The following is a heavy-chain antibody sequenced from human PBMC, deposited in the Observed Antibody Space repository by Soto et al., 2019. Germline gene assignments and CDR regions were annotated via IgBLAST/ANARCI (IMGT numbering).Heavy chain of an antibody. CDR3: ARDIGAGDY. CDR1: GDTFSFYT. CDR2: VNPILSVS. Sequence: GASVKVSCKASGDTFSFYTINWVRQAPGLGLEWMGRVNPILSVSNYAQKFQGRVTITRDTSANTAYMELSSLISEDTAVYYCARDIGAGDYWGQGTLVTVSS. J-gene: IGHJ4*02. D-gene: IGHD1-26*01. V-gene: IGHV1-69*04.